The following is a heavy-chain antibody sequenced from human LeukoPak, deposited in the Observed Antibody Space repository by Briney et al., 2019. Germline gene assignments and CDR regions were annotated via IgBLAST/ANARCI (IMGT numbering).Heavy chain of an antibody. J-gene: IGHJ6*04. Sequence: GGSLRLSCAASGFTVSSNYMNWVRQAPGKGLEWVSVIYSGGSTYYADSVKGRFTISRDNAKNSLYLQMNSLRAEDTAVYYCAELGITVIGGVWGKGTTVTISS. CDR1: GFTVSSNY. V-gene: IGHV3-53*01. CDR2: IYSGGST. CDR3: AELGITVIGGV. D-gene: IGHD3-10*02.